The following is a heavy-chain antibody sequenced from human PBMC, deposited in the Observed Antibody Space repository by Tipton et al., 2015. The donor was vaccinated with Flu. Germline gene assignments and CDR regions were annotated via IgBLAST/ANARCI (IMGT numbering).Heavy chain of an antibody. CDR2: INHSGST. V-gene: IGHV4-34*01. CDR3: ARDGYNYSSSYYGMDV. J-gene: IGHJ6*02. CDR1: GGSFSGYY. Sequence: TLSLTCAVYGGSFSGYYWSWIRQPPGKGLEWIGEINHSGSTNYNPSLKSRVTISVDTSKNQFSLKLSSVTAADTAVYYCARDGYNYSSSYYGMDVWGQGTTVSVSS. D-gene: IGHD5-24*01.